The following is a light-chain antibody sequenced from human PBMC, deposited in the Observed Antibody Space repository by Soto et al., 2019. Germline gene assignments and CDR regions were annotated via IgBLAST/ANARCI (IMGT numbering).Light chain of an antibody. CDR2: TAA. CDR1: QRITTY. CDR3: QQSYSTPYT. J-gene: IGKJ2*01. Sequence: IHMTQSPSSLSASVGDRVTITCRASQRITTYLNWYQQKPGKAPKLLISTAATLQGGVPSRFRGSGSGTDFTLTITTLQPEDFGTYFCQQSYSTPYTFGQGTKLEIK. V-gene: IGKV1-39*01.